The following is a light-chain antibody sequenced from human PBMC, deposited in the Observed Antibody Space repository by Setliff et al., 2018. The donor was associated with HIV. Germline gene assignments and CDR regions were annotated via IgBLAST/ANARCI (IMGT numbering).Light chain of an antibody. CDR2: DVS. CDR3: CSYAGSYTRYV. CDR1: SSDVGGYNY. J-gene: IGLJ1*01. Sequence: QSVLTQPRSVSGSPGQPVTISCTGTSSDVGGYNYVSWYQQHPGKAPKLMIYDVSKRPSGVPDRFSGSKSGNTASLTISGLQAEDEADYSCCSYAGSYTRYVFGTGTKVTV. V-gene: IGLV2-11*01.